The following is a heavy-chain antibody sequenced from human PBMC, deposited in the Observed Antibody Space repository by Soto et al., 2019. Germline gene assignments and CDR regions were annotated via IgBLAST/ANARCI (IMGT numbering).Heavy chain of an antibody. CDR2: ISSSGGRI. V-gene: IGHV3-48*03. CDR3: VAEGTSGSVFGY. CDR1: GFSFSSYR. D-gene: IGHD1-26*01. Sequence: EVQLVESGGGLVQAGGSLRLSCVASGFSFSSYRMNWVRQAPGKGLEWLSCISSSGGRIYDADSVKGPVTISRDNAKNSPFKQMNRLRAEVTAVYYCVAEGTSGSVFGYWGQGTLVTVSS. J-gene: IGHJ4*02.